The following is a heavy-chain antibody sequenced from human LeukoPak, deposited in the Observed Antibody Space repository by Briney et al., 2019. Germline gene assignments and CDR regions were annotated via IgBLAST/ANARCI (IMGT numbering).Heavy chain of an antibody. J-gene: IGHJ4*02. CDR3: ARSFGEYRGSYYHYFDY. CDR2: IYYSGST. CDR1: GGSISSYY. V-gene: IGHV4-59*08. D-gene: IGHD1-26*01. Sequence: SETLSLTCTVSGGSISSYYWSWIRKPPGKGLEWIGYIYYSGSTNYNPSLKSRVTISVDTSKNQFSLQLSSVTAADTAVYYCARSFGEYRGSYYHYFDYWGQGTLVTVSS.